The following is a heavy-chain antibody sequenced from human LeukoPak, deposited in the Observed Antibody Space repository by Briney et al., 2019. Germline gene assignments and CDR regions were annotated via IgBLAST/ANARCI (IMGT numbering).Heavy chain of an antibody. V-gene: IGHV4-4*07. CDR3: ARGTYYYDSSGYYYYFDY. CDR2: IYTSGST. D-gene: IGHD3-22*01. Sequence: SETLSLTCTVSGGSISSYYWSWIRQPAGKGLEWIGRIYTSGSTNYNPSLKSRVTMSADTSKNQFSLKLSSVTAADTAVYYCARGTYYYDSSGYYYYFDYWGQGTLVTVSS. J-gene: IGHJ4*02. CDR1: GGSISSYY.